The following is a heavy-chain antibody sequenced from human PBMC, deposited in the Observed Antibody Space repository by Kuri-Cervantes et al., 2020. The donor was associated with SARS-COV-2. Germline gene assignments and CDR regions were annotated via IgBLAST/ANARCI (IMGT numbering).Heavy chain of an antibody. V-gene: IGHV4-34*01. CDR3: ARVDGDYVDWYFDL. Sequence: GSLRLSCAVYGGSFSGYYWSWIRQPPGKGLEWIGEINHSGSTNYNPSLKSRVTISVDTSKNQFYLKLSSVTAADTAVYYCARVDGDYVDWYFDLWGRGTLVTVSS. D-gene: IGHD4-17*01. J-gene: IGHJ2*01. CDR1: GGSFSGYY. CDR2: INHSGST.